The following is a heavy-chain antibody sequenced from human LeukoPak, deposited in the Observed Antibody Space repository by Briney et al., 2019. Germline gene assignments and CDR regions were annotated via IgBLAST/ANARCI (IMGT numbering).Heavy chain of an antibody. CDR1: GYTFTSYA. D-gene: IGHD3-3*01. CDR2: INAGNGNT. J-gene: IGHJ4*02. V-gene: IGHV1-3*01. Sequence: ASVKVSCKASGYTFTSYAMHWVRQAPGQRLEWMGWINAGNGNTKYSQKFQGRVTIIRDTSASTAYMELSSLRSEDTAVYYCARARVLRFLEWSPPADYWGQGTLVTVSS. CDR3: ARARVLRFLEWSPPADY.